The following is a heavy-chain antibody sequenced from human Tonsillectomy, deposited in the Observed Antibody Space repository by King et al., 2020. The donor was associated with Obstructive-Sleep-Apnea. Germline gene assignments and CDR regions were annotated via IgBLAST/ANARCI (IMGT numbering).Heavy chain of an antibody. CDR2: IYHSVST. J-gene: IGHJ5*02. CDR3: ARDQSGRIVVVTARWES. V-gene: IGHV4-38-2*02. Sequence: QLQESGPGLVKPSETLSLTCTVSVYSISSGYYWGWIRQPPGKGLEGIGSIYHSVSTYYNPSLKSRVTISVDTSKNQFSLKLSSVTSADTAVYYCARDQSGRIVVVTARWESWGQGTLVTVSS. CDR1: VYSISSGYY. D-gene: IGHD2-21*02.